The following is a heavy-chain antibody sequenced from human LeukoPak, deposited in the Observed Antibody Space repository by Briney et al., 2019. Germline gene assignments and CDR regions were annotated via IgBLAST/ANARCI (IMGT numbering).Heavy chain of an antibody. J-gene: IGHJ6*03. V-gene: IGHV3-20*04. CDR2: TNWDGAST. CDR1: GFRFDDYG. D-gene: IGHD2-2*01. CDR3: GRVYCSTTSCYAHYDYYMDV. Sequence: RAGGSLRLSCAASGFRFDDYGMSWVRHVPGKGLEWVSGTNWDGASTGYADSVKGRFTISRDNVKNFLYLQMNSLRVEDTALYFCGRVYCSTTSCYAHYDYYMDVWGKGTTVTVSS.